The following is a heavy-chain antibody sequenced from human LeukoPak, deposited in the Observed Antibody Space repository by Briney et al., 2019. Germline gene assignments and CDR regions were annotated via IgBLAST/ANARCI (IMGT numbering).Heavy chain of an antibody. CDR2: ISGSGGST. CDR3: AKDRSSSSSSYYFDY. D-gene: IGHD6-13*01. CDR1: GFTFSSYA. V-gene: IGHV3-23*01. Sequence: GGSLRLSCAASGFTFSSYAMSWVRQAPGEGLEWVSAISGSGGSTYYADSVKGRFTISRDNSKNTLYLQMNSLRAEDTAVYYCAKDRSSSSSSYYFDYWGQGTLVTVSS. J-gene: IGHJ4*02.